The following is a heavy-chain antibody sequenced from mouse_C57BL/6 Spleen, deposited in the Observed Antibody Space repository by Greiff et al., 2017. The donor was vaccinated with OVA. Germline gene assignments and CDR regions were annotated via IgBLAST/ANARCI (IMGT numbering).Heavy chain of an antibody. CDR3: ARHYYGSSYPDWYFDV. J-gene: IGHJ1*03. CDR1: EYEFPSHD. V-gene: IGHV5-2*01. Sequence: EVHLVESGGGLVQPGESLKLSCESNEYEFPSHDMSWVRKTPEKRLELVAAINSDGGSTYYPDTMERRFIISRDNTKKTLYLQMSSLRSEDTALDYCARHYYGSSYPDWYFDVWGTGTTVTVSS. D-gene: IGHD1-1*01. CDR2: INSDGGST.